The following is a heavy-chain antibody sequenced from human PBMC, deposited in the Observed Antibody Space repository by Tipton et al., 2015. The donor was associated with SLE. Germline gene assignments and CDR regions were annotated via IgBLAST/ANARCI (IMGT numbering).Heavy chain of an antibody. CDR3: ASLRGHSFGYDY. V-gene: IGHV4-34*01. J-gene: IGHJ4*02. CDR1: GGSFSGYY. CDR2: INHSGTT. Sequence: TLSLTCAVYGGSFSGYYWSWIRQPPGKGLGWIGEINHSGTTNYNPSLKSRVTISVDTSKNQFSLKLNSVTAADTAVYYCASLRGHSFGYDYWGQGTLVTVSS. D-gene: IGHD5-18*01.